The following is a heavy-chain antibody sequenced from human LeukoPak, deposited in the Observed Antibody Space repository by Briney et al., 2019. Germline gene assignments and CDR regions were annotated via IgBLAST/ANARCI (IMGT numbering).Heavy chain of an antibody. CDR1: GFTFSSYE. CDR3: ARDLETAVAGIDY. Sequence: GGSLRLSCAASGFTFSSYEMNWVRQAPGKGLEWVSYISSSGSTIYYADSVKGRFTISRDNAKNSLYLQMNSLRAEDTALYYCARDLETAVAGIDYWGQGTLVTVSS. V-gene: IGHV3-48*03. CDR2: ISSSGSTI. J-gene: IGHJ4*02. D-gene: IGHD6-19*01.